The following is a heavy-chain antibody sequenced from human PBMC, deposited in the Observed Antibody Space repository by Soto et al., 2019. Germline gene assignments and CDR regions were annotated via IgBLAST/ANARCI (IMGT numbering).Heavy chain of an antibody. CDR2: ISGSRSYI. CDR1: GFTLNTYT. CDR3: ARVRTFNCDS. V-gene: IGHV3-21*01. J-gene: IGHJ4*02. Sequence: EVQLVESGGGLVKAGGSLRLSCTASGFTLNTYTMNWVRQAPGEGLEWVSSISGSRSYIYYADSVKGRFTISRDDAQTSLYLQLNSLKGEDTAVYYCARVRTFNCDSWGQGTLVTVSS.